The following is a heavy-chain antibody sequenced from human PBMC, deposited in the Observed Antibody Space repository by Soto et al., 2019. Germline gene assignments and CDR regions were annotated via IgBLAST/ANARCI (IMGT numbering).Heavy chain of an antibody. D-gene: IGHD5-12*01. J-gene: IGHJ6*02. CDR1: GYTFTGYY. CDR2: INPNSGGT. CDR3: ARDGYSGYDPEQFYYYYYGMDV. V-gene: IGHV1-2*04. Sequence: GASVKVSCKASGYTFTGYYMHWVRQAPGQGLEWMGWINPNSGGTNYAQKFQGWVTMTRDTSISTAYMELSRLRSDDTAVYYCARDGYSGYDPEQFYYYYYGMDVWGQGTTVTVSS.